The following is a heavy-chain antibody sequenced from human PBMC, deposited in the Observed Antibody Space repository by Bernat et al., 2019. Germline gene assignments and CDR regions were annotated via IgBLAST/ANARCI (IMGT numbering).Heavy chain of an antibody. CDR3: ARGGSGLDYDGSGFPLPFDY. V-gene: IGHV1-18*01. CDR1: GYTFTSYG. J-gene: IGHJ4*02. D-gene: IGHD3-22*01. Sequence: QVQLVQSGAEVKKPGASVKVSCKASGYTFTSYGISWVRQAPGQGLEWMGWISAYNGNTNYAQKLQGRVTMTTDTSTSTAYMELRSLRSDDTAVYYCARGGSGLDYDGSGFPLPFDYWGQGTLVTVSS. CDR2: ISAYNGNT.